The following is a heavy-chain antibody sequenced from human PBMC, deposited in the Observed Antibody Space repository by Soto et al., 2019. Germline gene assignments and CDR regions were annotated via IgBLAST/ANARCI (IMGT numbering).Heavy chain of an antibody. J-gene: IGHJ4*02. CDR2: ISSSSSTI. Sequence: GGSLRLSCAASGFTFSIYSMNWVRQAPGKGLEWVSYISSSSSTIHYADSVKGRFTISRDNAKNSLYLQMNSLRAEDTTVYYCARDEGSSSWFDFWGQGTLVTLSS. D-gene: IGHD6-13*01. CDR3: ARDEGSSSWFDF. CDR1: GFTFSIYS. V-gene: IGHV3-48*01.